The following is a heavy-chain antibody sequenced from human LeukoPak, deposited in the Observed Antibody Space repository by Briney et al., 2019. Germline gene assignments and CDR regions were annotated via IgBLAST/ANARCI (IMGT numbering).Heavy chain of an antibody. J-gene: IGHJ5*02. CDR1: GGSISSYY. CDR2: IYYSGST. Sequence: SETLSLTCTVSGGSISSYYWSWIRQPPGKGLEWIGYIYYSGSTNYNPSLKSRVTISVDTSKNQFSLKLSSVTAADTAVYYCARSSGWDLNWFDPWGQGTLVTVSS. V-gene: IGHV4-59*01. CDR3: ARSSGWDLNWFDP. D-gene: IGHD6-19*01.